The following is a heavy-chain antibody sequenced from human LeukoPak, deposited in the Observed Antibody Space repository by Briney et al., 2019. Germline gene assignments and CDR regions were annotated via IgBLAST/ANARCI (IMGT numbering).Heavy chain of an antibody. CDR2: IRSKAYGGTT. V-gene: IGHV3-49*03. Sequence: GGSLRLSCTASGFTFGDYAMSWFRQAPGKGLEWVGFIRSKAYGGTTEYAASVKGRFTISRDDSKNTLYLQMNSLRADDTAVYYCAKGRGSWPCYFDYWGQGTLVTVSS. D-gene: IGHD6-13*01. CDR3: AKGRGSWPCYFDY. CDR1: GFTFGDYA. J-gene: IGHJ4*02.